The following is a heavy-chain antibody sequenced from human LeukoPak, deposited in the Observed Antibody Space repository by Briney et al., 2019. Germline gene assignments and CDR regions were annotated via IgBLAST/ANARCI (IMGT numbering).Heavy chain of an antibody. CDR2: IYSGGAT. Sequence: PGGSLRLSCAASGFAVSSNYIGWVRQAPGKGLEYVSVIYSGGATYYADSVKGRFTISRHISKHTLYPQMNSLRAEDTAVYYCATLDLRGYYFDYWGQGTLVTVSS. D-gene: IGHD3-22*01. J-gene: IGHJ4*02. CDR1: GFAVSSNY. V-gene: IGHV3-53*04. CDR3: ATLDLRGYYFDY.